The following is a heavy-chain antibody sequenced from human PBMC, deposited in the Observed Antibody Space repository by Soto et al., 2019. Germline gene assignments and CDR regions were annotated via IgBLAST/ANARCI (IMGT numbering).Heavy chain of an antibody. Sequence: QLQLQESGPGLVKPSETLSLTCTVSGGSISSSSYYWGWIRQPPGKELEGIGSIYYSGSTYYNPSLKSRVTKSVDTSKNQFSLKLSSVTAADTAVYYCARHTPAISISDHWGQGTLVTVSS. CDR1: GGSISSSSYY. CDR3: ARHTPAISISDH. CDR2: IYYSGST. V-gene: IGHV4-39*01. D-gene: IGHD2-15*01. J-gene: IGHJ4*02.